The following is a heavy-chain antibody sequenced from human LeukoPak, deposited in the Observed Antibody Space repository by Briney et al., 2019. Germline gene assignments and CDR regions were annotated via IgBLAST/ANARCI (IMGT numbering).Heavy chain of an antibody. V-gene: IGHV4-59*01. CDR3: ARRGGGTYSSSWEYYFDY. CDR2: IYCSGST. Sequence: SETLSLTCTVSGGSISSYYWSWIRQPPGKGLEWIGYIYCSGSTNYNPSLKSRVTISVDTSKNQFSLKLSSVTAADTAVYYCARRGGGTYSSSWEYYFDYWGQGTLVTVSS. D-gene: IGHD6-13*01. CDR1: GGSISSYY. J-gene: IGHJ4*02.